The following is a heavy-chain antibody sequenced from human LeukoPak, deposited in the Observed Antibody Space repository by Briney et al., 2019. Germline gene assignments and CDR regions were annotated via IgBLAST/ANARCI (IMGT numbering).Heavy chain of an antibody. D-gene: IGHD3-22*01. J-gene: IGHJ4*02. CDR1: GGSISSGGYY. CDR2: IYYSGST. V-gene: IGHV4-31*03. CDR3: ARDLPSGYYDSSGYEGY. Sequence: SQTLSLTCTVSGGSISSGGYYWSWIRQHPGKGLEWIGYIYYSGSTYYNPSLKSRVTISVDTSKNQFSLKLSSVTAADTAVYYCARDLPSGYYDSSGYEGYWGQGTLVTVSS.